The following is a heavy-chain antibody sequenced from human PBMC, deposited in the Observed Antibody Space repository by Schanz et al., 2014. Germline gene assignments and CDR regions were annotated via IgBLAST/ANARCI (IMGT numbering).Heavy chain of an antibody. CDR2: IYDSETS. J-gene: IGHJ6*02. CDR3: ARLVGPSFYYGMDV. D-gene: IGHD2-15*01. V-gene: IGHV4-59*01. Sequence: WTWIRQPPGKGLEWIGYIYDSETSNSNPYLKSRVTISLDTSKNQFSLKLTSVTAADTAVYYCARLVGPSFYYGMDVWGQGTTVTVSS.